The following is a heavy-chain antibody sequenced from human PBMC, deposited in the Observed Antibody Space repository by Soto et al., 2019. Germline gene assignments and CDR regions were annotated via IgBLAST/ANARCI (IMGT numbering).Heavy chain of an antibody. CDR1: GYTFSSIG. CDR3: ARDLDASGSYYTNY. CDR2: ISPHKGDT. J-gene: IGHJ4*02. Sequence: ASVKVSCKTSGYTFSSIGISWVRQAPGQGLEWMGWISPHKGDTYYAQRLQGRVTMTTDTSTSTAYMELRSLRSDDTAVYFCARDLDASGSYYTNYWGQGTLVTVSS. D-gene: IGHD3-10*01. V-gene: IGHV1-18*01.